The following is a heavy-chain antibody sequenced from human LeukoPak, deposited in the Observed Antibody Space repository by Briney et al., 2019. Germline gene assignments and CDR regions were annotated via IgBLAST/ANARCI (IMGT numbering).Heavy chain of an antibody. J-gene: IGHJ4*02. CDR3: ARRSRGTGSWYYFDY. D-gene: IGHD3-10*01. CDR2: ISNSGNTI. Sequence: GGSLRFSCAASGFTFSSYEMNWVRQAPGKGLEWVSYISNSGNTIYYADSVKGRFTISRDNAKNSLYLQMNSLRAEDTAVYYCARRSRGTGSWYYFDYWGQGTLVTVSS. CDR1: GFTFSSYE. V-gene: IGHV3-48*03.